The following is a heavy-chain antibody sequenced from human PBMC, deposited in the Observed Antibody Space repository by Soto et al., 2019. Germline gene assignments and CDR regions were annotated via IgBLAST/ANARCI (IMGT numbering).Heavy chain of an antibody. Sequence: GASVKVSCKASGYTFTSYAMHWVRQAPGQRLEWMGWINAGNGNTKYSQKFQGRVTITRDTSASTAYMELSSLRSEDTAVYYCARNKDTAMETNWFDPWGQGTLVTVSS. CDR3: ARNKDTAMETNWFDP. J-gene: IGHJ5*02. CDR2: INAGNGNT. CDR1: GYTFTSYA. D-gene: IGHD5-18*01. V-gene: IGHV1-3*01.